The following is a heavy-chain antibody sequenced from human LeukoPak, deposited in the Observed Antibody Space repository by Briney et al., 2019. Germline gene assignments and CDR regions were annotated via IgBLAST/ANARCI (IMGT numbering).Heavy chain of an antibody. D-gene: IGHD3-22*01. V-gene: IGHV3-21*01. CDR2: ISSSSSYI. CDR3: ARDLNYYDSSGYYYGLDY. J-gene: IGHJ4*02. CDR1: GFTFTSIA. Sequence: GGSLRLSCAASGFTFTSIAMTWVRQAPGKGLEWVSSISSSSSYIYYADSVKGRFTISRDNAKNSLYLQMNSLRAEDTAVYYCARDLNYYDSSGYYYGLDYWGQGTLVAVSS.